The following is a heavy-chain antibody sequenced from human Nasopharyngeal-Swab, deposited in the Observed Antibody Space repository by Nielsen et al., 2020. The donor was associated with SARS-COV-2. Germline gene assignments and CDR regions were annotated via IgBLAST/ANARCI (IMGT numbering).Heavy chain of an antibody. CDR3: ARSAVAAAGWGWFDP. V-gene: IGHV1-46*01. CDR2: INPSGGSA. D-gene: IGHD6-13*01. Sequence: ASVKVPCKASGYTFTNYNPHWVRQAPGQGLEWMGVINPSGGSANYAQKFQGRVTTTRDTSTNIVYMELSSLESEDTAVYYCARSAVAAAGWGWFDPWGQGTLVTVSS. CDR1: GYTFTNYN. J-gene: IGHJ5*02.